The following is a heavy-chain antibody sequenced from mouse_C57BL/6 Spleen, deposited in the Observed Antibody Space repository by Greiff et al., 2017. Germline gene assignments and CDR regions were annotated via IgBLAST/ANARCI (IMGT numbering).Heavy chain of an antibody. CDR1: GYTFTDYY. J-gene: IGHJ1*03. CDR2: IYPGSGNT. CDR3: ARGRTGYWYFDV. Sequence: VQLQQSGAELVRPGASVKLSCKASGYTFTDYYINWVKQRPGQGLEWIARIYPGSGNTYYNEKFKGKATLTAEKSSSTAYMQLSSLTSEDSAVYFCARGRTGYWYFDVWGTGTTVTVSS. D-gene: IGHD4-1*01. V-gene: IGHV1-76*01.